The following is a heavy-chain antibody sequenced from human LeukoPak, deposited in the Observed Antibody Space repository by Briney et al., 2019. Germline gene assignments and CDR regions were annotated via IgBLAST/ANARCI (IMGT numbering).Heavy chain of an antibody. CDR2: INPSGGST. V-gene: IGHV1-46*01. Sequence: ASVKVSCKASGYTFTSYYMHWVRQAPGQGLEWMGIINPSGGSTSYAQKFQGRVTMTRDTSTSTVYMELSSLRSEDTAVYYCARGLTYYYDSSGYSFDYWGQGTLVTVSS. CDR1: GYTFTSYY. CDR3: ARGLTYYYDSSGYSFDY. J-gene: IGHJ4*02. D-gene: IGHD3-22*01.